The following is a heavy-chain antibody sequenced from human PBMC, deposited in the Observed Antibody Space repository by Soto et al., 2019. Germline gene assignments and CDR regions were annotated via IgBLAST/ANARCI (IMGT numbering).Heavy chain of an antibody. CDR1: GFTFDDYA. CDR2: ISWNSGTI. D-gene: IGHD3-10*01. CDR3: AKDKGGGFGELFR. Sequence: EVQLVESGGGLVQPGRSLRLSCAASGFTFDDYAMHWVRQAPGKGLESVSGISWNSGTIVYADSVEGRFTISRDNDKNSLYMQINSLRVEDTALYYCAKDKGGGFGELFRWGQGTLVTVFS. V-gene: IGHV3-9*01. J-gene: IGHJ4*02.